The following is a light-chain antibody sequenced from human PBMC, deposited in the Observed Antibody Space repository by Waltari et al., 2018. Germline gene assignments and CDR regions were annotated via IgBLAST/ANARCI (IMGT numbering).Light chain of an antibody. J-gene: IGLJ3*02. CDR2: QGT. CDR3: CSYAGTWL. V-gene: IGLV2-23*01. Sequence: QSALTQPASMSASPGQSITISCTATHNSVGTYDLVSWYQQHPGRAPKLLIFQGTKRPSEVSGRFSGSKFADTASLTISGLQPEDEADYYCCSYAGTWLFGGGTKVTVL. CDR1: HNSVGTYDL.